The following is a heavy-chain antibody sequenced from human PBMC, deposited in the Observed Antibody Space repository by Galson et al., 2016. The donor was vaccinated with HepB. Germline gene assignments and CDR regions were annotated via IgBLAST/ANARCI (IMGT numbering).Heavy chain of an antibody. Sequence: SVKVSCKASGYAFIGHYIHWVRLAPGQGLEWMGWTNPKSGDTNYAQKFQGRVTMTTDTSINTAYMEVNTLMSDDTAVYYCARDSAAIYGFYFDSWGQGSLVIVSS. CDR3: ARDSAAIYGFYFDS. D-gene: IGHD3-3*02. CDR1: GYAFIGHY. V-gene: IGHV1-2*02. CDR2: TNPKSGDT. J-gene: IGHJ4*02.